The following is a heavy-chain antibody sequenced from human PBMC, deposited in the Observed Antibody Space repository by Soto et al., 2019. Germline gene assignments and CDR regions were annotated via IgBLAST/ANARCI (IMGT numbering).Heavy chain of an antibody. V-gene: IGHV3-33*01. CDR3: VRERAPFDAFDI. CDR1: GLTFSCCG. Sequence: GSLRLSCAASGLTFSCCGMHWVRQAPGKGLEWVAVIWSNGRNTYYAESVRGRFTFSRDNSKNTLFLQMNSLRVDDTAVYYCVRERAPFDAFDIWGQGTMVTVSS. CDR2: IWSNGRNT. J-gene: IGHJ3*02.